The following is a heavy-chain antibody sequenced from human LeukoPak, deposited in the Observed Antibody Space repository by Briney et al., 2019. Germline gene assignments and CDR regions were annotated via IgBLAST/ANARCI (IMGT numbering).Heavy chain of an antibody. CDR2: IYTSGST. V-gene: IGHV4-4*07. D-gene: IGHD2-2*01. Sequence: SETLSLTCTVSGGSISSYYWSWIRQPAGKGLEWIGRIYTSGSTNYNPSLKSRVTMSVDTSKNQFSLKPSSVTAADTAVYYCARVGRGYCSSTSCYPGAGMDVWGQGTTVTVSS. CDR3: ARVGRGYCSSTSCYPGAGMDV. J-gene: IGHJ6*02. CDR1: GGSISSYY.